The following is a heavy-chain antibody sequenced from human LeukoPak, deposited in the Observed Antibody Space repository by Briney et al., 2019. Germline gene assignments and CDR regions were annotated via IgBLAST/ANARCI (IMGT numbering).Heavy chain of an antibody. CDR3: AELGITMIGGV. Sequence: PGGSLRLSCAASGFTFSSYAMNWVRQAPGKGLEWVSGISGRASSTYYADSVKGRFTISRDNAKNTLYLQMNSLRAEDTTVYYCAELGITMIGGVWGKGTTVTISS. D-gene: IGHD3-10*02. V-gene: IGHV3-23*01. J-gene: IGHJ6*04. CDR1: GFTFSSYA. CDR2: ISGRASST.